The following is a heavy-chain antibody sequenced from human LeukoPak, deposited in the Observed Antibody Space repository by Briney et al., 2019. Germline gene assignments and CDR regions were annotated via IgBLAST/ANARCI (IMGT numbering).Heavy chain of an antibody. Sequence: SETLSLTCTVSGGSISSSSYYWGWIRQPPGKGLEWIGSIYYSGSTYYNPSLKSRVTISVDTSKNQFSLKLSSVTAADTAGYYCASVRQGSGSYYYYYYYMDVWGKGTTVTVSS. J-gene: IGHJ6*03. CDR3: ASVRQGSGSYYYYYYYMDV. D-gene: IGHD3-10*01. CDR2: IYYSGST. V-gene: IGHV4-39*07. CDR1: GGSISSSSYY.